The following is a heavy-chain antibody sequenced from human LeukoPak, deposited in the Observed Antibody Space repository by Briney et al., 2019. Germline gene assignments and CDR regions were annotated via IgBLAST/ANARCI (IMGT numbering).Heavy chain of an antibody. Sequence: PRGSLRLSCAASGFSASINYMNWVCQAPGKGLEWVSYISSSGTTIYYADSVKGRFTISRDNAKNSLSLQMNSLTVEDTAVYYCARGHNAPHTFNYWREGTLVTVSS. J-gene: IGHJ4*01. CDR1: GFSASINY. CDR3: ARGHNAPHTFNY. V-gene: IGHV3-48*03. CDR2: ISSSGTTI. D-gene: IGHD2-2*01.